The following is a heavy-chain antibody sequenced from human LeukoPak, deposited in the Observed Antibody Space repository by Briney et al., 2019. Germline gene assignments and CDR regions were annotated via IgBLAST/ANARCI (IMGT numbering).Heavy chain of an antibody. J-gene: IGHJ4*02. CDR2: IRYDGSNT. CDR1: GFTFSNYG. Sequence: GGSLRLSCAASGFTFSNYGMHWVRQAPGKGLEWVAFIRYDGSNTYYADSVKGRFTISRDNSKNTLYLQMNSLRAEDTAVYYCAARSVASNPEAYWGQGTLVTVSS. D-gene: IGHD5-24*01. V-gene: IGHV3-30*02. CDR3: AARSVASNPEAY.